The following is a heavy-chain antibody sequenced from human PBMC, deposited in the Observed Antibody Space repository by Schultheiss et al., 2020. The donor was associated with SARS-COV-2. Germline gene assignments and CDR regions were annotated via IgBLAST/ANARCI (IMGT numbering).Heavy chain of an antibody. J-gene: IGHJ3*02. V-gene: IGHV2-70*04. CDR2: IDWDDGK. CDR3: ARILAAGAFDI. CDR1: GFSLRTSGMR. Sequence: SGPTLVKPTQTLTLTCTFSGFSLRTSGMRVSWIRQPPGKALEWLARIDWDDGKFYSTSLKTRLTISKDTSKNQVVLTMTNMDPVDTATYYCARILAAGAFDIWGQGTMVTVSS. D-gene: IGHD6-13*01.